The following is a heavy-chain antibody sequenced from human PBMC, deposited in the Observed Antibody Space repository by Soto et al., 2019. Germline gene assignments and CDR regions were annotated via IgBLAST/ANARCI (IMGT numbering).Heavy chain of an antibody. D-gene: IGHD5-12*01. J-gene: IGHJ5*02. CDR2: IHHTGST. CDR1: GRSISEINSY. CDR3: ARPEGGYGSGYSWFDP. V-gene: IGHV4-39*01. Sequence: PSETLSLTCSVSGRSISEINSYWGWIRQTPGEGPEWIGTIHHTGSTYYNPSLKSRVIISLDTSKNQFSLKLSSVTAADTALYYCARPEGGYGSGYSWFDPWGQGTRVTVSS.